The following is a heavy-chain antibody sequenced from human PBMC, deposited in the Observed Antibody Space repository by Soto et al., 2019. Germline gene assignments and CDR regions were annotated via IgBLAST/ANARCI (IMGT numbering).Heavy chain of an antibody. Sequence: GGSLRLSFVVPGFSFSDYGIHWVRQAPGKGLEWVAVISYAGNDKYYAASVKGRFTISRDNSRNTLYLQMNSLRPEDTAMYYCAKDHWAGYSGYGIHSDMDVWGQGTTVTVSS. V-gene: IGHV3-30*18. CDR1: GFSFSDYG. J-gene: IGHJ6*02. CDR2: ISYAGNDK. CDR3: AKDHWAGYSGYGIHSDMDV. D-gene: IGHD5-12*01.